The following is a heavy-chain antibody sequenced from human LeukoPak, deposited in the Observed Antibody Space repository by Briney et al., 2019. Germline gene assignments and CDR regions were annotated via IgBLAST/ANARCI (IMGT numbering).Heavy chain of an antibody. V-gene: IGHV4-30-2*01. CDR2: IYQSGST. Sequence: SETLSLTCTVSGGSISSGGYYWSWIRQPPGKGLEWIGYIYQSGSTYYSPSLNSRVTTLADRSKNQFSLKLSSVTAADTAVYYCARRATPGGYFDYWGQGIMVTVSS. J-gene: IGHJ4*02. D-gene: IGHD5-12*01. CDR3: ARRATPGGYFDY. CDR1: GGSISSGGYY.